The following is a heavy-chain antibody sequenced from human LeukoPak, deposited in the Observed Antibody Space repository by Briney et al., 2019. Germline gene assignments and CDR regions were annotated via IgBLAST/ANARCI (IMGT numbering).Heavy chain of an antibody. J-gene: IGHJ4*02. V-gene: IGHV5-51*01. Sequence: GESLKISCKGSGYSFTSYWIGWVRQMPGKGLEWMGIIYPGDSDTRYSPSFQGQVTISADKSISTAYLQWSSLKASDTAMYYCARNTYYYDSSGYPSDYWGQGTLVTVSS. CDR1: GYSFTSYW. CDR2: IYPGDSDT. CDR3: ARNTYYYDSSGYPSDY. D-gene: IGHD3-22*01.